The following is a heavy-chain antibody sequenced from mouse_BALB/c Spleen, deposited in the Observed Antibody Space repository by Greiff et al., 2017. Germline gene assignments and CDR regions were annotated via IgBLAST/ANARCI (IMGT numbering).Heavy chain of an antibody. J-gene: IGHJ1*01. Sequence: VQLKQSGPSLVKPSQTLSLTCSVTGDSITSGYWNWIRKFPGNKLEYMGYISYSGSTYYNPSLKSRISITRDTSKNQYYLQLNSVTTEDTATYYCARIYDGYYWYFDVWGAGTTVTVAS. CDR2: ISYSGST. CDR1: GDSITSGY. CDR3: ARIYDGYYWYFDV. D-gene: IGHD2-3*01. V-gene: IGHV3-8*02.